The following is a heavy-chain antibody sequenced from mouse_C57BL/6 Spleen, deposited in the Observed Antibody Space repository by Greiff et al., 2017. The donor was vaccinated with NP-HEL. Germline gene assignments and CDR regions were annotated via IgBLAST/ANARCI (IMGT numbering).Heavy chain of an antibody. D-gene: IGHD1-1*01. CDR3: AVLYYGSSLFAY. CDR1: GFNIKDYY. Sequence: VQLQQSGAELVKPGASVKLSCTASGFNIKDYYMHWVKQRTEQGLEWIGRIDPEDGETKYAPKVQGMATITADTSSNTAYLQLSSLTYEDTAVYYCAVLYYGSSLFAYWGQGTLVTVSA. CDR2: IDPEDGET. V-gene: IGHV14-2*01. J-gene: IGHJ3*01.